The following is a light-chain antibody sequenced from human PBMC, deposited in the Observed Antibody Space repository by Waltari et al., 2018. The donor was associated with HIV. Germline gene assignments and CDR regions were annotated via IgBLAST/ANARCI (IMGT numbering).Light chain of an antibody. CDR2: RAS. CDR3: QQSDGGSRT. CDR1: QSIATS. Sequence: DIQMTQSPSTLSASIGDRVTITCRASQSIATSLAWYQQKPGKSPKLLFYRASNLETGVPPRFSGSGSGTEFSLTINALQADDFATYYGQQSDGGSRTFGQGTTV. J-gene: IGKJ1*01. V-gene: IGKV1-5*03.